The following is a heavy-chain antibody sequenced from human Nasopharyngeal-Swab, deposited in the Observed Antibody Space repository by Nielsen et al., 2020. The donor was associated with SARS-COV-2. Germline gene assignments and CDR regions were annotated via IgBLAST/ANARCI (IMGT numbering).Heavy chain of an antibody. CDR1: GFTFSSYA. V-gene: IGHV3-23*01. CDR3: AKDPTRLWDVSI. CDR2: ISGSGGST. Sequence: GESLKISCAASGFTFSSYAMSWVRQAPGEGLEWVSAISGSGGSTYYADSVKGRFTISRDNSKNTLYLQMNSLRAEDTAVYYCAKDPTRLWDVSIWGQGTLVTVSS. D-gene: IGHD3-16*01. J-gene: IGHJ4*02.